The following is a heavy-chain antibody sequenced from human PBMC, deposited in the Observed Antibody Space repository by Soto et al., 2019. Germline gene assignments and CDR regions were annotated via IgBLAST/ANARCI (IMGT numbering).Heavy chain of an antibody. D-gene: IGHD3-22*01. CDR1: GGSISSSSYY. CDR3: ARHPLYYDSSGYYLTSDY. CDR2: IYYSGST. J-gene: IGHJ4*02. Sequence: SETLSLTCTVSGGSISSSSYYWGRKSQPPGKGLEWIGSIYYSGSTYYNPSLKSRVTISVDTSKNQFSLKLSSVTAADTAVYYCARHPLYYDSSGYYLTSDYWGQGTLVTVSS. V-gene: IGHV4-39*01.